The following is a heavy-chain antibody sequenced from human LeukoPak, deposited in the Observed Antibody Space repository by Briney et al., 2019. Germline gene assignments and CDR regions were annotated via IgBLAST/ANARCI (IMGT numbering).Heavy chain of an antibody. D-gene: IGHD6-6*01. CDR1: GGSISSYY. J-gene: IGHJ6*03. CDR3: ARESDSSSFYYYYYMDV. CDR2: IYTSGST. Sequence: SETLSLTCTVSGGSISSYYWSWIRQPAGKGLEWIGRIYTSGSTNYNPSLKSRVTMSVDTSKNQFPLKLSSVTAADTAVYYCARESDSSSFYYYYYMDVWGKGTTVTVSS. V-gene: IGHV4-4*07.